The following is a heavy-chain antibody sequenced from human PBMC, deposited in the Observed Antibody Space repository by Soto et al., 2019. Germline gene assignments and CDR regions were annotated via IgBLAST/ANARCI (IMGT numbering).Heavy chain of an antibody. D-gene: IGHD3-22*01. Sequence: SGALALTSTDSGGPISSRSHYWDWIRQAPGKGLGWIGNIYYSGTTNYIPSLKSRVTLSVDTSKHQFSLKMSSVTAADTAVYYCARMSDSSGYHYGVWGQGPLVT. J-gene: IGHJ4*02. V-gene: IGHV4-39*01. CDR3: ARMSDSSGYHYGV. CDR2: IYYSGTT. CDR1: GGPISSRSHY.